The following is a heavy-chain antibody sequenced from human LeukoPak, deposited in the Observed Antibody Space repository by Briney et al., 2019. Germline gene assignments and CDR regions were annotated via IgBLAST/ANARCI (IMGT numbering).Heavy chain of an antibody. D-gene: IGHD3-10*01. J-gene: IGHJ4*02. CDR2: INPNSGGT. V-gene: IGHV1-2*02. CDR1: GYIFTGYY. CDR3: ARGLGTMVRGVMLDY. Sequence: ASVKVSCKASGYIFTGYYMHWVRQAPGQGLEWMGWINPNSGGTNYAQKFQGRVTMTRDTSISTAYMELSRLRSDDTAVYYCARGLGTMVRGVMLDYWGQGTLVTVSS.